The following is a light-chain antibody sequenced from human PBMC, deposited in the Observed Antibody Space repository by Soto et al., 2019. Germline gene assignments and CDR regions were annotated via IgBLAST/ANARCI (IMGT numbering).Light chain of an antibody. J-gene: IGKJ4*01. CDR1: QDIGHS. CDR2: GAS. CDR3: QKYDSAPLT. V-gene: IGKV1-27*01. Sequence: DIQMTQSPSSLSASVGYRVTFTCRASQDIGHSLAWYQQKPGKPIQLLIYGASTLHSGVPSRFSGSGSGTDFSLTISSLQPEDVATYYCQKYDSAPLTLGGGTKVQIK.